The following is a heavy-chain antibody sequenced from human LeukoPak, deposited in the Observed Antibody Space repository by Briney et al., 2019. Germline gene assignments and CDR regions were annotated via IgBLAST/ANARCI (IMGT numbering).Heavy chain of an antibody. CDR1: GFTFSTYA. CDR3: ARDSAEERENALDI. Sequence: GGSLRLSCAASGFTFSTYAVNWVRQAPGKGLEWVSAISTSGGRTYYADSVKGRFTISRDNSKNTLYLQMNGLRGEDTAVYYCARDSAEERENALDIWGQGTMVTVSS. J-gene: IGHJ3*02. CDR2: ISTSGGRT. V-gene: IGHV3-23*01.